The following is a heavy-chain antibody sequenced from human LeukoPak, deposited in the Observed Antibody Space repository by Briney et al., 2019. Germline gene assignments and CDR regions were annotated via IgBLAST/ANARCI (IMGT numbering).Heavy chain of an antibody. CDR2: INSDGSST. CDR3: ARVGIQRYFDY. D-gene: IGHD5-18*01. CDR1: GFTFRSYW. V-gene: IGHV3-74*01. Sequence: PGGSLRLSCAASGFTFRSYWMHWVRQAPGKGLVWASGINSDGSSTSYADAVKGRFTISRDNAENTLYLQMNSLRAEDTAVYYCARVGIQRYFDYWGQGTLVTVSS. J-gene: IGHJ4*02.